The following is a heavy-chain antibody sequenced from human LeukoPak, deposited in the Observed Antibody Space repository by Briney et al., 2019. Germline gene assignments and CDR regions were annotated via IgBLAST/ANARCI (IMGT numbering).Heavy chain of an antibody. CDR1: GGTFSSYA. CDR3: ARGIAAAGRGPDQWWGV. J-gene: IGHJ4*02. CDR2: IIPILGIA. V-gene: IGHV1-69*04. Sequence: EASVTVSCKASGGTFSSYAISWVRQAPGQGLEWMGRIIPILGIANYAQKFQGRVTITADKSTSTAYMELSSLRSEDTAVYYCARGIAAAGRGPDQWWGVWGQGTLVTVSS. D-gene: IGHD6-13*01.